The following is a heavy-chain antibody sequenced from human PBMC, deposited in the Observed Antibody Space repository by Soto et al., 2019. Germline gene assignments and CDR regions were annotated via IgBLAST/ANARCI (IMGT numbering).Heavy chain of an antibody. V-gene: IGHV3-73*01. CDR1: GFTFSGSA. J-gene: IGHJ4*02. D-gene: IGHD4-4*01. CDR2: IRSKANSYAT. Sequence: GVFLRLPCAASGFTFSGSAMHWVRQASGKGLEWVGRIRSKANSYATAYAASVKGRCTISRDDSKNTAYLQMNSLKTEDTAVYYCTRHRADSNYGSFSDYWGQGTLVTVSS. CDR3: TRHRADSNYGSFSDY.